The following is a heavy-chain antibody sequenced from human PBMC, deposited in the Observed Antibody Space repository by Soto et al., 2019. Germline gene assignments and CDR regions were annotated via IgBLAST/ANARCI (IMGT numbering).Heavy chain of an antibody. D-gene: IGHD6-19*01. CDR2: INPSGGST. Sequence: GASVKVSCKASGYTFTSYYMHWVRQAPGQGLEWMGIINPSGGSTSYAQKFQGRVTMTRDTSTSTVYMELSSLRSEDTAVYYCARVEDCGWYRGCYGMDVWGQGTTVTVSS. CDR3: ARVEDCGWYRGCYGMDV. CDR1: GYTFTSYY. J-gene: IGHJ6*02. V-gene: IGHV1-46*01.